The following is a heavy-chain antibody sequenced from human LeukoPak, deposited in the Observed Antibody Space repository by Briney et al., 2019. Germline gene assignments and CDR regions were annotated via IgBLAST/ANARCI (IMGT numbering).Heavy chain of an antibody. CDR3: ARDFTGAYCGGDCYR. CDR1: GGTFSSYA. D-gene: IGHD2-21*02. CDR2: IIPILGIA. V-gene: IGHV1-69*04. J-gene: IGHJ5*02. Sequence: SVKVSCKASGGTFSSYAISWVRQPPGQGLEWMGRIIPILGIANYAQKFQGRVTITADKSTSTAYMELSSLRSEDTAVYYCARDFTGAYCGGDCYRWGQGTLVTVSS.